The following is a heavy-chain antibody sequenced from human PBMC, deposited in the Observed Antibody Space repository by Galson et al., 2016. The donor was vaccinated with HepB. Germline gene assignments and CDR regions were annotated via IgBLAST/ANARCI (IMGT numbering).Heavy chain of an antibody. CDR3: ARDGRGKAYDF. J-gene: IGHJ4*02. V-gene: IGHV1-46*04. CDR1: FTGQW. D-gene: IGHD1-1*01. CDR2: INSTGTIT. Sequence: SVKVSCKAFTGQWMHWVRQAPGQGLEWVGFINSTGTITKYAQELEGRVTLTRDTSTNTGYMELSSLRFEDTAVYYCARDGRGKAYDFWGQGTLVTVSS.